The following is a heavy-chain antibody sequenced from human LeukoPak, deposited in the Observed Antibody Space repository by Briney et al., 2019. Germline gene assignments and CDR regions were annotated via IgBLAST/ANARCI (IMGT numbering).Heavy chain of an antibody. D-gene: IGHD3-9*01. CDR3: AKEVSDYDILTGYSAYNWLDP. J-gene: IGHJ5*02. V-gene: IGHV3-23*01. CDR1: GFTFSSYG. Sequence: GGTLRLSCAAFGFTFSSYGMSWVRQAPGKGLEWVSSISDSGSSTYYADSVKGRFTISRDNSEKTLFLQLNGLRAEDTAVYYCAKEVSDYDILTGYSAYNWLDPWGQGTLVTVSS. CDR2: ISDSGSST.